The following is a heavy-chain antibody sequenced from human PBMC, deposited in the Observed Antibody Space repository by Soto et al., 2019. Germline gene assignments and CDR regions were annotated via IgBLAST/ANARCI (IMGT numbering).Heavy chain of an antibody. J-gene: IGHJ6*02. CDR2: ISGSGGST. D-gene: IGHD2-15*01. V-gene: IGHV3-23*01. Sequence: PGGSLRLSCAASGFTFSSYAMSWVRQAPGKGLGWVSAISGSGGSTYYADSVKGRFTISRDNSKNTLYLQMNSLRAEDTAVYYCAKGARIARYYYGMDVWGQGTTVTVSS. CDR1: GFTFSSYA. CDR3: AKGARIARYYYGMDV.